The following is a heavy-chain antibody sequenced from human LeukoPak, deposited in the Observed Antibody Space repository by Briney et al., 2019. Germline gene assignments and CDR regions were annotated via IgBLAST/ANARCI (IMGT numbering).Heavy chain of an antibody. V-gene: IGHV3-48*01. J-gene: IGHJ4*02. CDR1: GFTFRDYS. D-gene: IGHD5-24*01. CDR2: IGIDSGNT. CDR3: ARDYKYAFDN. Sequence: GGSLRLSCAASGFTFRDYSMIWVRPAPGKGLEWISYIGIDSGNTNYADSVKGRFTISGDKAKNSLYLQMNSLRVEDTAVYYCARDYKYAFDNWGQGTLVTVSS.